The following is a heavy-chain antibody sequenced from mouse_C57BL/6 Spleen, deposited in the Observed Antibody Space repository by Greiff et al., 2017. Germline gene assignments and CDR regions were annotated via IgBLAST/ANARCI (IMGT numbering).Heavy chain of an antibody. J-gene: IGHJ3*01. CDR2: INPNNGGT. V-gene: IGHV1-22*01. CDR3: ASELYYSNYRFAY. CDR1: GYTFTDYN. D-gene: IGHD2-5*01. Sequence: EVKLQESGPELVKPGASVKMSCKASGYTFTDYNMHWVKQSHGKSLEWIGYINPNNGGTSYNQKFKGKATLTVNKSSSTAYMELRSLTSEDSAVYYCASELYYSNYRFAYWGQGTLVTVSA.